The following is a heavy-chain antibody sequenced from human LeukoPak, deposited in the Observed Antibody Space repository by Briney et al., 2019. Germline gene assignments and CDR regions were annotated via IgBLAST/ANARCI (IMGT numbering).Heavy chain of an antibody. Sequence: GGSLRLSCAASGFXFSSYGIHWVRQAPGKGLEWVAVISYDESNRLYADSVKGRFTISRDNSKNTLFLQMDSLRPEDTAVYSCAKAGFSGYGGGDYDYWGQGTLVTVSS. CDR3: AKAGFSGYGGGDYDY. V-gene: IGHV3-30*18. CDR2: ISYDESNR. CDR1: GFXFSSYG. D-gene: IGHD5-12*01. J-gene: IGHJ4*02.